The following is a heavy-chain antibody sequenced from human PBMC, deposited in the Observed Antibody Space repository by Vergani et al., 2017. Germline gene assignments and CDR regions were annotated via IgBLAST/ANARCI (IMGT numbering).Heavy chain of an antibody. CDR2: IYTSGST. CDR3: AREIDYGDYDWYFDL. CDR1: GGSISSYY. V-gene: IGHV4-4*07. J-gene: IGHJ2*01. D-gene: IGHD4-17*01. Sequence: QVQLQESGPGLVKPSETLSLTCTVSGGSISSYYWSWIRQPAGKGLEWIGRIYTSGSTNYNPSLKSRVTMSVDTSKNQFALKLSSVTAADTAVYYCAREIDYGDYDWYFDLWGRGTLVTVSS.